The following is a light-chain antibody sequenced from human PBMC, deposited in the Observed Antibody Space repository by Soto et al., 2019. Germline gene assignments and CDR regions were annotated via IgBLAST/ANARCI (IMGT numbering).Light chain of an antibody. CDR2: LEGSGSY. CDR3: ETWDSGYWV. Sequence: QLVLTQSSSASASLGSSVKLTCTLSSGHSSYIIAWHQQQPGKAPRYLMKLEGSGSYNKGSGVPDRFSGSGSGADRYLTISNLQSEDEADYYCETWDSGYWVFGGGTKLTVL. V-gene: IGLV4-60*03. J-gene: IGLJ3*02. CDR1: SGHSSYI.